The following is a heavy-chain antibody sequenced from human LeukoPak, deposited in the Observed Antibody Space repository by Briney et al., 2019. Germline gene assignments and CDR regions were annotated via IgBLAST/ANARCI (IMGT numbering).Heavy chain of an antibody. D-gene: IGHD6-19*01. CDR2: IGTAGNT. CDR1: GFTFSSHD. CDR3: ARSKSYISGWSDFDC. V-gene: IGHV3-13*01. Sequence: LTGGSQRLSCAASGFTFSSHDMHWVRHPTGKGLEWVSVIGTAGNTYYTDSVKGRFTISRENAKNSLYLQMDNLRAEDTAVYYCARSKSYISGWSDFDCWRQGTLVTVSS. J-gene: IGHJ4*02.